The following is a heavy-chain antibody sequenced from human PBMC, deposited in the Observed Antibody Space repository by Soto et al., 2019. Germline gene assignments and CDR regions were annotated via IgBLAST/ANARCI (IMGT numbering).Heavy chain of an antibody. D-gene: IGHD2-2*01. CDR2: ISSYNGNT. CDR3: ARGPRYCSITTCFSGLTWFDR. V-gene: IGHV1-18*04. CDR1: VYIFTSYG. Sequence: XSVKVSCKASVYIFTSYGISWVRQAPGQGLEWMGWISSYNGNTKYAQEVQGRVTMTTDTSTSTTYMELRSLRSDDTAVYYCARGPRYCSITTCFSGLTWFDRWRRGTLVTVSS. J-gene: IGHJ5*02.